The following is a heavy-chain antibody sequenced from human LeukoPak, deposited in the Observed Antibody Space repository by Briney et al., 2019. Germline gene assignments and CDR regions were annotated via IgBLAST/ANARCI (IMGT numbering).Heavy chain of an antibody. D-gene: IGHD3-22*01. CDR3: ARGRFSYDNTGYSSFYY. J-gene: IGHJ4*02. CDR2: INPNSGDT. V-gene: IGHV1-2*02. Sequence: ASVKVSCKASGYTFTGYYIHWVRQAPGQGLEWMGWINPNSGDTNYAQKFQGRVTMTRDMSISTAYMELSRLRSDDTAVYYCARGRFSYDNTGYSSFYYWGQGTLVTVSS. CDR1: GYTFTGYY.